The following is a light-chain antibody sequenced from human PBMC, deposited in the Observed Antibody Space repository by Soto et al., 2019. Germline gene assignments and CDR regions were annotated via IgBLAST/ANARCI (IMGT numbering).Light chain of an antibody. J-gene: IGKJ5*01. Sequence: EIVLTQSPATLSLSPGERATLSCRASQSVSSYFAWYQQKPGQAPRLLIYDASNRATGIPDRFSGSGSGTDFTLTISRLEPEDFAVYYCQKRSNWPPITFGQGTRLEI. CDR2: DAS. CDR3: QKRSNWPPIT. CDR1: QSVSSY. V-gene: IGKV3-11*01.